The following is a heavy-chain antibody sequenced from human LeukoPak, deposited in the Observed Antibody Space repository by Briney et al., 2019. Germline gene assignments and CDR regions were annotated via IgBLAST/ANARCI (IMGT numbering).Heavy chain of an antibody. CDR1: GFTFRNFA. J-gene: IGHJ4*02. CDR2: IGGGDT. V-gene: IGHV3-23*01. CDR3: AKDGQSFNSMYDYFDS. D-gene: IGHD2-8*01. Sequence: SGGSLWLSCSASGFTFRNFAISWVRQAPGKGLEWVSSIGGGDTHYADSVKGRFTISRDDSGSTVDLQMSSLRAEDTAVYYCAKDGQSFNSMYDYFDSWGQGTLVTVSS.